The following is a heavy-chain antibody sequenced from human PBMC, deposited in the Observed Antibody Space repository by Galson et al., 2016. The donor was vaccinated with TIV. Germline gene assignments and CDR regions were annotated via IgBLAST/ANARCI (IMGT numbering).Heavy chain of an antibody. CDR3: ATDRNTAFDTYHYYYGMDV. D-gene: IGHD5-18*01. CDR2: IIPLLRTT. Sequence: SVKVSCKASGGTFSSYVFNWVRLAPGQGPEWMGGIIPLLRTTNYTQKFQGRVTITADKSTNTAYMELNSLKYGDTAVYYCATDRNTAFDTYHYYYGMDVWGQGTTVIVSS. J-gene: IGHJ6*02. V-gene: IGHV1-69*06. CDR1: GGTFSSYV.